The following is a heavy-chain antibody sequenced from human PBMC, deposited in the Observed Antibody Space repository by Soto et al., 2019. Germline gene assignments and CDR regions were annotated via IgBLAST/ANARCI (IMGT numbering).Heavy chain of an antibody. J-gene: IGHJ4*02. CDR3: AREAKIEYSSGWYGFDY. V-gene: IGHV3-7*01. Sequence: PGGSLILSCAASGFTFSSYWMSWVRQAPGKGLEWVANIRQDGSEKYYVDSVKGRFTISRDNAKNSLYLQMNSLRAEDTAVYYCAREAKIEYSSGWYGFDYWGQGTLVTVSS. D-gene: IGHD6-19*01. CDR1: GFTFSSYW. CDR2: IRQDGSEK.